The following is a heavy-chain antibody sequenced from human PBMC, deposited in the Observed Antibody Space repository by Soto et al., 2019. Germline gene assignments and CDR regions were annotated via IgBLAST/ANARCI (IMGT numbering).Heavy chain of an antibody. CDR2: INPSGGST. Sequence: ASVKVSCKASGGTFSSYAISWVRQAPGQGLEWMGIINPSGGSTSYAQKFQGRVTMTRDTSTSTVYMELSSLRSEDTAVYYCARGPYYDFWSGYGFWFDPWGQGTLVTVSS. D-gene: IGHD3-3*01. CDR3: ARGPYYDFWSGYGFWFDP. J-gene: IGHJ5*02. V-gene: IGHV1-46*01. CDR1: GGTFSSYA.